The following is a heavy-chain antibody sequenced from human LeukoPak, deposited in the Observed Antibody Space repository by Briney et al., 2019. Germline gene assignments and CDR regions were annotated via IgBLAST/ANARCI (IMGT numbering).Heavy chain of an antibody. CDR1: GGSFSGYY. J-gene: IGHJ4*02. Sequence: SETLSLTCAVYGGSFSGYYWSWFCQPPGKGLEWIGEINHSGSTNYNPSLKSRVTISVDTSKNQCSLKLSSVTAADTAVYYCARGLVWYSSSPYFDRWGQGTLVTVSS. D-gene: IGHD6-6*01. V-gene: IGHV4-34*01. CDR2: INHSGST. CDR3: ARGLVWYSSSPYFDR.